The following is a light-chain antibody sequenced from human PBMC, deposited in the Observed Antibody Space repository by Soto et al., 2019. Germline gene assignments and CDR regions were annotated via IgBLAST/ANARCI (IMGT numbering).Light chain of an antibody. CDR2: STN. CDR3: ATWDDSLTGVV. CDR1: RSNIGSNT. J-gene: IGLJ2*01. Sequence: QSVLTQPPSTSGTPGQRVTISCSGSRSNIGSNTVNWYQQLPGTAPKLLIYSTNQRPSGVPDRFSGSKSGTSASLALTGLQSEDEADYYCATWDDSLTGVVFGGGTKFTVL. V-gene: IGLV1-44*01.